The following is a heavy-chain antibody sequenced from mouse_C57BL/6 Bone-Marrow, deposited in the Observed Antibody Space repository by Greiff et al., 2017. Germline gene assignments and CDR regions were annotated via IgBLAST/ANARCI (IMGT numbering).Heavy chain of an antibody. V-gene: IGHV1-7*01. CDR2: INPSSGYT. J-gene: IGHJ1*03. CDR3: AGGIYYYGSSDRGWYFDF. D-gene: IGHD1-1*01. CDR1: GYTFTSYW. Sequence: QVQLQQSGAELAKPGASVKLSCKASGYTFTSYWMHWVKQRPGQGLEWIGYINPSSGYTKYNQKFKDKATLTADKSSSTAYMQLSSLTYEDSAVNYCAGGIYYYGSSDRGWYFDFWDTGTTVTVSA.